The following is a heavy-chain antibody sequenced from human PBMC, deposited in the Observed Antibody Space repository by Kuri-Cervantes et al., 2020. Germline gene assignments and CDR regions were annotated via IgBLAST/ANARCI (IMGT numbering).Heavy chain of an antibody. CDR3: VRDLSTVVVIFFAY. J-gene: IGHJ4*01. CDR2: IYPGDSDT. D-gene: IGHD2-2*01. V-gene: IGHV5-51*01. Sequence: GGSLRLSCKGSGDSFTSYWIGWVRQMPGKGLEWMGIIYPGDSDTRYSPSFQGQVTISADKSISTVYLQWSSLKASDTAMYYCVRDLSTVVVIFFAYWGHGTPVTVSS. CDR1: GDSFTSYW.